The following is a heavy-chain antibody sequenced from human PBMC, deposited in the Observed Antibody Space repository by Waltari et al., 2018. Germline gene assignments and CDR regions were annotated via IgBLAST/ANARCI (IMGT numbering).Heavy chain of an antibody. CDR1: GFTFSSYA. J-gene: IGHJ4*02. CDR2: KTYEGSNK. D-gene: IGHD1-26*01. V-gene: IGHV3-30-3*01. CDR3: ARDQGGQWELAFDY. Sequence: QVQLVESGGGVVQPGRSLRLSCAASGFTFSSYAMHWVRQAPGKGLEWVAVKTYEGSNKYYADSVKGRFTISRDNSKNTLYLQMNSLRAEDTAVYYCARDQGGQWELAFDYWGQGTLVTVSS.